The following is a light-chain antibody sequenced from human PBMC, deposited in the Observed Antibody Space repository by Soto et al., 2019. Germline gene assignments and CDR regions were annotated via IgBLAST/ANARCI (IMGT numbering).Light chain of an antibody. Sequence: QSVLPQPPSASGTPGQRVTISCSGSNSNIGTNTVNWYQQLPGTAPKLLIYSNNQRPSGVPDRCSGSKSGTSASLAISGLQSEDEADDYCAAWDDSLNGRVVFGGGTKVTVL. J-gene: IGLJ2*01. CDR3: AAWDDSLNGRVV. CDR2: SNN. V-gene: IGLV1-44*01. CDR1: NSNIGTNT.